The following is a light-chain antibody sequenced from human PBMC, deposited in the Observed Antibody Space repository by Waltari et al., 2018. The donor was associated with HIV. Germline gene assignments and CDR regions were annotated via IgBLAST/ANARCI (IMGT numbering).Light chain of an antibody. CDR1: NIENKN. J-gene: IGLJ3*02. Sequence: SYVLTQPPSVSVAPGQTARITCGGFNIENKNVHWYQQTPGQAPILVVYDDTNRPSGIPERFSGSNSGNTATLTISRVEDADEADYYCQVWDNASNGVFGGGTKL. CDR2: DDT. CDR3: QVWDNASNGV. V-gene: IGLV3-21*02.